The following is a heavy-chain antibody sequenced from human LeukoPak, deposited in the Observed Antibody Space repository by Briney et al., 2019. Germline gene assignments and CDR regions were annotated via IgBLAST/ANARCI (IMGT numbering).Heavy chain of an antibody. CDR1: GGSLSGYY. CDR2: INHSGST. D-gene: IGHD3-16*02. V-gene: IGHV4-34*01. CDR3: ARGQYDYVWGSYRPPDYFDY. Sequence: SETLSLTCAVSGGSLSGYYWTWIRQPPGKGLEWIGEINHSGSTNYNPSLKSRVTISVDTSKNQFSLKLNSVTAADTAVYYCARGQYDYVWGSYRPPDYFDYWGQGTLVTVSS. J-gene: IGHJ4*02.